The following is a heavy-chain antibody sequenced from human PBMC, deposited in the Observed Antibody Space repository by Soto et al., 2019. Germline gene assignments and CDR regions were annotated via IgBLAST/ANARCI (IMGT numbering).Heavy chain of an antibody. V-gene: IGHV4-30-2*01. CDR2: IYVSGSA. J-gene: IGHJ4*02. D-gene: IGHD3-10*01. CDR3: ARVMYGSGKPIFDH. CDR1: GDSISSGGYS. Sequence: QLQLQVSGSGLVKPSQTLSLTCAVSGDSISSGGYSWGWIRQPPGKGLEWIGDIYVSGSAYYNPSLQSRVDISVDRSKNQFSLNLNSVTATDTAFYYCARVMYGSGKPIFDHWGLGTLVTVAS.